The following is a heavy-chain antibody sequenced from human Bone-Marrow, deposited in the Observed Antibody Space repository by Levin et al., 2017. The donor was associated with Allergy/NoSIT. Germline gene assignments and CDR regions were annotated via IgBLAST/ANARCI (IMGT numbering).Heavy chain of an antibody. CDR3: ARFGSGYDLGEVDY. CDR1: GYDFITYW. CDR2: IHPGDSYT. Sequence: GESLKISCKGSGYDFITYWIGWVRQTPGKGLEWMGIIHPGDSYTRYNPSFQGQVTLSADKSFSTAYLQWSSLTASDTATYYCARFGSGYDLGEVDYWGQGTLVTVSS. J-gene: IGHJ4*02. V-gene: IGHV5-51*01. D-gene: IGHD5-12*01.